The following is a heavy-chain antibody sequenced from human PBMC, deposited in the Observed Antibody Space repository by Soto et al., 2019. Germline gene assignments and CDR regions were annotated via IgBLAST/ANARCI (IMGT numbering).Heavy chain of an antibody. CDR2: IIPIFGTA. Sequence: SVKVSCKASGGTFSSYAISWVRQAPGQGLEWMGEIIPIFGTANYAQKFQGRVTMTADKSTGTAYMELSSLRSEDTAIYYCASSYGSGYRAFDYWGQGALVTVSS. J-gene: IGHJ4*02. CDR3: ASSYGSGYRAFDY. CDR1: GGTFSSYA. V-gene: IGHV1-69*06. D-gene: IGHD3-10*01.